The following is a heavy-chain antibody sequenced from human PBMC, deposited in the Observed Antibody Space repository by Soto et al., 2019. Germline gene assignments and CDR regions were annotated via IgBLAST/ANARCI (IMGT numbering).Heavy chain of an antibody. J-gene: IGHJ6*02. V-gene: IGHV4-31*03. CDR3: AREAPYYYDSSGFPMDV. D-gene: IGHD3-22*01. CDR1: GGSISSGGYY. Sequence: PSETLSLTCTVSGGSISSGGYYWSWIRQHPGKGLEWIGYIYYSGSTYYNPSLKSRVTISVDTSKNQFSLKLSSVTAADTAVYYCAREAPYYYDSSGFPMDVWGQGTTVTVSS. CDR2: IYYSGST.